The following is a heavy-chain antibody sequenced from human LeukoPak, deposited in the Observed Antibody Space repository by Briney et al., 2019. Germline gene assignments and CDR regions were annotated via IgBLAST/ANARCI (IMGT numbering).Heavy chain of an antibody. V-gene: IGHV4-30-2*01. CDR1: GGSISSGGYS. J-gene: IGHJ4*02. Sequence: SQTLSLTCAVSGGSISSGGYSWSWIRQPPGKGLEWIGYIYHSGSTNYNPSLKSRVTISVDRSKNQFSLKLSSVTAADTAVYYCARAKYYYGSGSPHFDYWGQGTLVTVSS. CDR2: IYHSGST. CDR3: ARAKYYYGSGSPHFDY. D-gene: IGHD3-10*01.